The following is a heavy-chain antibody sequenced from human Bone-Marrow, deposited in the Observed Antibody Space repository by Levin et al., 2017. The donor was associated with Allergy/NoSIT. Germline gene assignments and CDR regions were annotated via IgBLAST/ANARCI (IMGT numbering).Heavy chain of an antibody. CDR3: ARDRVVVVPAAIPHLRYYGMDV. CDR2: IWYDGSNK. Sequence: GGSLRLSCAASGFTFSSYGMHWVRQAPGKGLEWVAVIWYDGSNKYYADSVKGRFTISRDNSKNTLYLQMNSLRAEDTAVYYCARDRVVVVPAAIPHLRYYGMDVWGQGTTVTVSS. J-gene: IGHJ6*02. D-gene: IGHD2-2*02. CDR1: GFTFSSYG. V-gene: IGHV3-33*01.